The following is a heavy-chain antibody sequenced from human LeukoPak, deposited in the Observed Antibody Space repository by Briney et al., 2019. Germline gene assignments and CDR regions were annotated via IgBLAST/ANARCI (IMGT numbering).Heavy chain of an antibody. Sequence: ASVKVSCKASEYSFTDFYMHWVRQAPGQGLEWMGRINPNSGGTNYAQKFQGRVTMTRDRSISTAYMELSRLRSDDTAVYYCAGSGGDYCSNGVCWADYWGQGTLVTVSS. CDR1: EYSFTDFY. V-gene: IGHV1-2*06. D-gene: IGHD2-8*01. CDR2: INPNSGGT. CDR3: AGSGGDYCSNGVCWADY. J-gene: IGHJ4*02.